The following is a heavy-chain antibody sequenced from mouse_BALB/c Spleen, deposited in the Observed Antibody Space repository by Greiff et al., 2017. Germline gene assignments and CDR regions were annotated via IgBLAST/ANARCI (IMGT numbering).Heavy chain of an antibody. CDR3: ARGDDWFAY. Sequence: DVMLVESGGDLVKPGGSLKLSCAASGFTFSSYGMSWVRQTPDKRLEWVATISSGGSYTYYPDSVKGRFTISRDNAKNTLYLQMSSLKSEDTAMYYCARGDDWFAYWGQGTLVTVSA. J-gene: IGHJ3*01. V-gene: IGHV5-6*02. D-gene: IGHD3-3*01. CDR2: ISSGGSYT. CDR1: GFTFSSYG.